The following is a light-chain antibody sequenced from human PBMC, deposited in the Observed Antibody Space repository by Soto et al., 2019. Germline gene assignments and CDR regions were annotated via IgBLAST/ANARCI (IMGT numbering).Light chain of an antibody. V-gene: IGKV1-33*01. CDR2: DAS. J-gene: IGKJ2*01. CDR1: QDITSY. Sequence: DIQMTQSPSSLSASVGDRVTITCQASQDITSYLNWYQHKPGKAPKLLIYDASILEAGVPPRFSGSGSGTDFTLTIGGLQAEDSAVYYCQQSYNIPYTFGQGTKVE. CDR3: QQSYNIPYT.